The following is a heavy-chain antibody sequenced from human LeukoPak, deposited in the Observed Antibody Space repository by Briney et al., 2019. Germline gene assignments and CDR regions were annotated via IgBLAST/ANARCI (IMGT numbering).Heavy chain of an antibody. CDR2: ISSSSSYI. CDR3: ERMVKKQQLAVGWFDP. D-gene: IGHD6-13*01. J-gene: IGHJ5*02. Sequence: GGSLRLSCAASGFTFSSYSMNWVRQAPGKGLEWVSSISSSSSYIYYADSVKGRFTISRDNAKNSLYLQMNSLRAEDTAVYYCERMVKKQQLAVGWFDPWGQGTLVTVSS. V-gene: IGHV3-21*01. CDR1: GFTFSSYS.